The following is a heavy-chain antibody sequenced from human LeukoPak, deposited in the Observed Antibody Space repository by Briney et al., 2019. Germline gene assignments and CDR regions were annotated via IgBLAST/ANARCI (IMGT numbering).Heavy chain of an antibody. CDR1: GFTFSSYA. D-gene: IGHD6-19*01. CDR2: ISGSGGST. J-gene: IGHJ3*01. CDR3: ATLAVAGAENAFDF. Sequence: PGRTLRLSRAASGFTFSSYAMSWVRQAPGKGLEWVSSISGSGGSTYYADSVKGRFTISRDNSKNTLYLQMNSLRAEDTAVYYCATLAVAGAENAFDFWGLGTMVTVSS. V-gene: IGHV3-23*01.